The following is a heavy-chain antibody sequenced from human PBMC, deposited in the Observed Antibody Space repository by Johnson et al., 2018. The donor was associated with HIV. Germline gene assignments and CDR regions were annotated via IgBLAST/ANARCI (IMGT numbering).Heavy chain of an antibody. Sequence: VQVVESGGGVVQPGRSLRLSCAASGFSFDDYAMNWVRQAPGKGLEWVSGISWNRGNIVYADSVKGRFTISRDSAKTSVYLQMNSLRPEDTAVYYCARARPLGYCTGGSCSLDAFDIWGQGTMVTVSS. V-gene: IGHV3-9*01. CDR2: ISWNRGNI. J-gene: IGHJ3*02. CDR1: GFSFDDYA. D-gene: IGHD2-15*01. CDR3: ARARPLGYCTGGSCSLDAFDI.